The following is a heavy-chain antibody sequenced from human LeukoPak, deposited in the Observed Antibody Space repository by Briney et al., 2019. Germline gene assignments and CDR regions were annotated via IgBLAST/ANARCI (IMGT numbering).Heavy chain of an antibody. CDR3: AGDYDILTGYYHDAFDI. J-gene: IGHJ3*02. D-gene: IGHD3-9*01. Sequence: SVKVSCKASGGTFSSYAISWVRQAPGQGFEWMGRIIPIFGTANYAQKFQGRVTITTDESTSTAYMELSSLRSEDTAVYYCAGDYDILTGYYHDAFDIWGQGTMVTVSS. CDR1: GGTFSSYA. CDR2: IIPIFGTA. V-gene: IGHV1-69*05.